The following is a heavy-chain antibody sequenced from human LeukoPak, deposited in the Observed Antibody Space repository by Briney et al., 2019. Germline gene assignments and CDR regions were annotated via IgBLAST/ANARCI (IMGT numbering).Heavy chain of an antibody. CDR2: INPDSGDS. Sequence: ASVKVSCKASGYTFTGYYIHWVGQAPGQGLEWMAWINPDSGDSYSAPKFQGRVTMTRDTSISTASMEVSWLSSDDTAVYYCATGVATAFTYWGQGTLVTVSS. D-gene: IGHD5-12*01. CDR3: ATGVATAFTY. CDR1: GYTFTGYY. V-gene: IGHV1-2*02. J-gene: IGHJ4*02.